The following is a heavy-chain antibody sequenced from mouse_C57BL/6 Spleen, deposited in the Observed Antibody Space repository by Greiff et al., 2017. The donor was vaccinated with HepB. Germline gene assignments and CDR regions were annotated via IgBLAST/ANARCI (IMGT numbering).Heavy chain of an antibody. CDR3: ARFGSHYFDY. V-gene: IGHV1-69*01. Sequence: VQLQQPGAELVMPGASVKLSCKASGYTFTSYWMHWVKQRPGQGLEWIGEIDPSDSYTNYNQKFKGKSTLTVDKSSSTAYMQLSSLTSEDSAVYYCARFGSHYFDYWGQGTTLTVSS. J-gene: IGHJ2*01. CDR1: GYTFTSYW. CDR2: IDPSDSYT.